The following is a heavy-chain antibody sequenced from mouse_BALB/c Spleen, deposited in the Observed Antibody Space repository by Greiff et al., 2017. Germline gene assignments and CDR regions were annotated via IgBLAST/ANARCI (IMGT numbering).Heavy chain of an antibody. Sequence: EVQLVESGGGLVKPGGSLKLSCAASGFTFSDYYMYWVRQTPEKRLEWVATISDGGSYTYYPDSVKGRFTISRDNAKNNLYLQMSSLKSEDTAMYYCARDPYAAMDYWGQGTSVTVSS. CDR3: ARDPYAAMDY. J-gene: IGHJ4*01. CDR2: ISDGGSYT. D-gene: IGHD6-5*01. V-gene: IGHV5-4*02. CDR1: GFTFSDYY.